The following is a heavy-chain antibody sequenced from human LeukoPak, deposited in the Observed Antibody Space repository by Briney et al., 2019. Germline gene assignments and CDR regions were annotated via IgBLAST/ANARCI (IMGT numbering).Heavy chain of an antibody. CDR1: GFTFSNYA. D-gene: IGHD3-16*01. Sequence: GGSLRLSCAAFGFTFSNYAMNWVRQAPGKGLEWVSAISGGDSSTYYADSVKGRFTISRDNSKKTLHLQMNSLRVDDTAVYYCAKERLDGWGDLHIWGQGTMVAVS. J-gene: IGHJ3*02. CDR3: AKERLDGWGDLHI. V-gene: IGHV3-23*01. CDR2: ISGGDSST.